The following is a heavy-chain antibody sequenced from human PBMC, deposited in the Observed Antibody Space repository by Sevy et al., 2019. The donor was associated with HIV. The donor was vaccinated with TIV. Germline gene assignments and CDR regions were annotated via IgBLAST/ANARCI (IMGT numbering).Heavy chain of an antibody. V-gene: IGHV3-23*01. CDR2: GSGGGDTT. CDR3: AKGGSTTGYYLNYFAY. Sequence: GGSLRLSCAASGFTFNNYAMTWVRQAPGKGLEWVSAGSGGGDTTYYADSVKGRFTISRENSKNTLYLQMNSLRADDTAVYYCAKGGSTTGYYLNYFAYWGQGTLVTVSS. CDR1: GFTFNNYA. D-gene: IGHD3-9*01. J-gene: IGHJ4*02.